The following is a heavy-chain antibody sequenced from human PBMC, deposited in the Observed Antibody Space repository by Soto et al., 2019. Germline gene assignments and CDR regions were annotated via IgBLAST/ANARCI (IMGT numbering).Heavy chain of an antibody. J-gene: IGHJ3*02. D-gene: IGHD6-19*01. CDR1: GASISSDNW. V-gene: IGHV4-4*02. Sequence: SETLSLTCDVSGASISSDNWWSWVRQPPGKGLEWIGEIYHSGSTNYNPSLKSRVTISVDKSKNQFSLKLSSVTAADTAVYYCAKDLGIAVSARRAFDIWGQGTMVT. CDR2: IYHSGST. CDR3: AKDLGIAVSARRAFDI.